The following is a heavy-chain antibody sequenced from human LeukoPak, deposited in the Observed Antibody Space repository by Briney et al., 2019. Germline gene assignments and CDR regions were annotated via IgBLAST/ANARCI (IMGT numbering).Heavy chain of an antibody. J-gene: IGHJ4*02. D-gene: IGHD5-12*01. V-gene: IGHV3-7*01. Sequence: GGSLRLSCAASGFTFSSYWMSWVRQAPGKGLEWVANIKQDGSEKYYVDSVKGRFTISRDNAKNSLYLQMNSLRADDTAVYYCARFYSGYVSSHWGQGTLVTVSS. CDR1: GFTFSSYW. CDR2: IKQDGSEK. CDR3: ARFYSGYVSSH.